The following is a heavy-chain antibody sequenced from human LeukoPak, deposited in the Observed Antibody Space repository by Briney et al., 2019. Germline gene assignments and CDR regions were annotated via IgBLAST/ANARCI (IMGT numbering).Heavy chain of an antibody. V-gene: IGHV3-48*01. Sequence: TGGSLRLSCAASGFTFSSYSMNWVRQAPGKGLEWVSYISSSSSTIYYADSVKGRFTISRDNAKNSLYQQMNSLRAEDTAVYYYARDSWGRYCSGGSCYADYYYYMDVWGKGTTVTVSS. CDR2: ISSSSSTI. J-gene: IGHJ6*03. D-gene: IGHD2-15*01. CDR1: GFTFSSYS. CDR3: ARDSWGRYCSGGSCYADYYYYMDV.